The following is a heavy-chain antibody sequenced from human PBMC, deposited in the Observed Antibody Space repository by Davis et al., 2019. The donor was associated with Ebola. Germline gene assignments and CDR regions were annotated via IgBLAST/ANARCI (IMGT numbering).Heavy chain of an antibody. CDR1: GFTFSSYG. CDR2: ISYDGSNK. V-gene: IGHV3-30*12. CDR3: ARDVMSNAFDI. D-gene: IGHD5/OR15-5a*01. J-gene: IGHJ3*02. Sequence: GESLKISCAASGFTFSSYGMHWVRQAPGKGLEWVAVISYDGSNKYYADSVKGRFTISRDNSKNTLYLQMNSLRAEDTAVYYCARDVMSNAFDIWGQGTMVTVSS.